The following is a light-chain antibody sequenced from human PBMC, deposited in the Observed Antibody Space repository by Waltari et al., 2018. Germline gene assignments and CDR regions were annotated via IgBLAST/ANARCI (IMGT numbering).Light chain of an antibody. Sequence: DVAMTQSPPSLPASLGQPAPIPCRSSQSLVHSDGNTYLHWFQQRPGQSPRRLIYKVSNRGSGVPDRFSGSGSGTDFTLKISRVEAEDVGIYYCLQHTHWPHTFGGGTKVEIK. CDR2: KVS. CDR1: QSLVHSDGNTY. V-gene: IGKV2-30*02. CDR3: LQHTHWPHT. J-gene: IGKJ4*01.